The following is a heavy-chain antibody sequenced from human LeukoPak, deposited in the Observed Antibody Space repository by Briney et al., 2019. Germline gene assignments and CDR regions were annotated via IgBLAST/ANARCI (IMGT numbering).Heavy chain of an antibody. CDR2: ISPDGSDI. V-gene: IGHV5-51*01. J-gene: IGHJ3*01. Sequence: GESLKISCQGSGYSFANSWIGWVRQMPGRGLGWVGLISPDGSDIRYSPSFQGQVIISADKAISTVYVQWSSLKASDTATYYCARRGAPISLFHDAFDLWGRGTMVTVSS. D-gene: IGHD5-24*01. CDR3: ARRGAPISLFHDAFDL. CDR1: GYSFANSW.